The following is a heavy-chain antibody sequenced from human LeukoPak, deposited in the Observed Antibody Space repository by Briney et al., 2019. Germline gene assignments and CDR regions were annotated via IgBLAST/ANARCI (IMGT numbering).Heavy chain of an antibody. Sequence: SETLSLTCTVSGGSISSSSSYWSWIRQPPGKGLEWIGEINHSGSTNYNPSLKSRVTISVDTSKNQFSLKLSSVTAADTAVYYCAHGSSGSYDYWGQGTLVTVSS. D-gene: IGHD3-10*01. CDR3: AHGSSGSYDY. CDR2: INHSGST. V-gene: IGHV4-39*07. CDR1: GGSISSSSSY. J-gene: IGHJ4*02.